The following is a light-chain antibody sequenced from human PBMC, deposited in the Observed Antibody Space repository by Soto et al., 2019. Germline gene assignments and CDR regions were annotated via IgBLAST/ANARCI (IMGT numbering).Light chain of an antibody. CDR1: QDISNY. Sequence: DLQMTQSPSSLSASEGDRVTITCQASQDISNYLNWYQQKPGKAPKLLIYDASNLETGVPSRFSGSGSGTDFTFTISSLQPEDIATYYCQQYDNLPSLTFGGGTKVEIK. CDR3: QQYDNLPSLT. J-gene: IGKJ4*01. CDR2: DAS. V-gene: IGKV1-33*01.